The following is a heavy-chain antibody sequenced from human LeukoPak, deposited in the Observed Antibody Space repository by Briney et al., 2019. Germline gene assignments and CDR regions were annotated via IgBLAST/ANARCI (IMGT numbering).Heavy chain of an antibody. D-gene: IGHD1-26*01. V-gene: IGHV3-23*01. J-gene: IGHJ3*02. CDR1: GFTFSSYA. CDR3: AKGIVGDPGAFDI. Sequence: PGGSLRLSCAASGFTFSSYAMSCVRQAPGKGLEWVSAISGSGGSTYYADSVKGRFTISRDNSKNTLYLQMNSLRAEDTAVYYCAKGIVGDPGAFDIWGQGTMVTVSS. CDR2: ISGSGGST.